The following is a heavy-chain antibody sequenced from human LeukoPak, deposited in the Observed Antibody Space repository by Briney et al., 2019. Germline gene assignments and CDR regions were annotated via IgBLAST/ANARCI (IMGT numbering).Heavy chain of an antibody. CDR3: TPFLTGY. CDR1: GFTFSSYA. V-gene: IGHV3-15*01. CDR2: IKSKTDGGTT. D-gene: IGHD3-9*01. J-gene: IGHJ4*02. Sequence: SGGSLRLSCAASGFTFSSYAMSWVRQAPGKGLEWVGRIKSKTDGGTTDYAAPVKGRFTISRDDSKNTLYLQMNSLKTEDTAVYYCTPFLTGYWGQGTLVTVSS.